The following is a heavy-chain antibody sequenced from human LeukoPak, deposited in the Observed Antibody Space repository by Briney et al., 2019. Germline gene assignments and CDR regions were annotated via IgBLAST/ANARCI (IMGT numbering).Heavy chain of an antibody. J-gene: IGHJ4*02. CDR1: GFTFSSYE. V-gene: IGHV3-48*03. Sequence: GGSLRLSCAASGFTFSSYEMNCVRQAPGKGLEWVSYISSSGATLYYADSVKGRFTISRDNAKNSLYLQMNSLRAEDTAVYYCARTRVFDYWGQGTLVTVSS. D-gene: IGHD3-3*01. CDR3: ARTRVFDY. CDR2: ISSSGATL.